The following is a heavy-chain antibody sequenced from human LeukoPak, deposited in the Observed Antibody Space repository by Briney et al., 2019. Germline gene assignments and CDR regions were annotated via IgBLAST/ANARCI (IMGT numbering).Heavy chain of an antibody. CDR1: GFTFSSYS. CDR2: ISSSSSYI. V-gene: IGHV3-21*01. J-gene: IGHJ3*02. CDR3: ARHPHSRWYILSNAFDI. Sequence: TGGSLRLSCAASGFTFSSYSMNWVRQAPGKGLEWVSSISSSSSYIYYADSVKGRFTISRDNAKNSLYLQMNSLRAEDTAVYYCARHPHSRWYILSNAFDIWGQGTMVTVSS. D-gene: IGHD6-13*01.